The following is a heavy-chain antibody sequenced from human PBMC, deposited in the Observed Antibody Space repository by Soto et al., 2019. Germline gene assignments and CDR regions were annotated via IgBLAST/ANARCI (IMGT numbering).Heavy chain of an antibody. D-gene: IGHD2-2*01. J-gene: IGHJ6*02. CDR1: GYTFTSYA. Sequence: ASVKVSCKASGYTFTSYAMHWVRQAPGQRLEWMGWINAGNGNTKYSQKFQGRVTITRDTSASTAYMELSSLRSEDTAVYYCARAGYCSSTSCYLHYCMDVWCPATTVTGS. V-gene: IGHV1-3*01. CDR2: INAGNGNT. CDR3: ARAGYCSSTSCYLHYCMDV.